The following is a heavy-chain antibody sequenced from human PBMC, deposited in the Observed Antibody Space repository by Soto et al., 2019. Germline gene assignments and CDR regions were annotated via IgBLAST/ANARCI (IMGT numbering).Heavy chain of an antibody. V-gene: IGHV4-59*01. Sequence: SETLSLTCTVSGGSISSYYWSWIRQPPGKGLEWIGYIYYSGSTNYNPSLKSRVTISVDTSKNQFSLKLSSVTAADTAVYYCARAMVAAPAHGMDVWGQGTTVTVSS. CDR3: ARAMVAAPAHGMDV. D-gene: IGHD2-15*01. CDR2: IYYSGST. CDR1: GGSISSYY. J-gene: IGHJ6*02.